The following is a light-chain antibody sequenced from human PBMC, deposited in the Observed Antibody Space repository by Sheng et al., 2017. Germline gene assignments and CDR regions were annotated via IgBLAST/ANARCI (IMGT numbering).Light chain of an antibody. Sequence: SYELTQPPSVSVSPGQLASITCSGDALPKKIYLLVPTEVRPGPGVGIYEDNRRPSGIHERFSGSSSGTMATLTITGAQVEDEADYYCYSADISGDLWVFGGGTKLTVL. J-gene: IGLJ3*02. CDR3: YSADISGDLWV. V-gene: IGLV3-10*01. CDR2: EDN. CDR1: ALPKKI.